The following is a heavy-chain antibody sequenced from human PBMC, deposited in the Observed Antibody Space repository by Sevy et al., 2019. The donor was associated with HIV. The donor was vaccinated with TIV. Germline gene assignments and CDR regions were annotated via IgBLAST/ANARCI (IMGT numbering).Heavy chain of an antibody. D-gene: IGHD1-1*01. Sequence: GESLKISCKGSGNSFSNYWIAWVRQVPGKGLEWMGIIYPGHSDTRYSLSFQGQVTISVDKSITTAYLQWSSLKASDTAIYYCAKGARGTLPAYYYYGFNVWGQGTTVTVSS. V-gene: IGHV5-51*01. J-gene: IGHJ6*01. CDR3: AKGARGTLPAYYYYGFNV. CDR2: IYPGHSDT. CDR1: GNSFSNYW.